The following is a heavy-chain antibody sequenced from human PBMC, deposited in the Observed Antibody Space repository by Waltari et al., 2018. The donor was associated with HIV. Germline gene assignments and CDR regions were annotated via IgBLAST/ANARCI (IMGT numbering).Heavy chain of an antibody. CDR3: ARAVLRQLGRPYYYGLDG. J-gene: IGHJ6*02. V-gene: IGHV1-69*04. CDR1: GDTFRSYA. CDR2: IIPALVAT. D-gene: IGHD6-13*01. Sequence: QDQLVQSGAEVRKPGSSVNVSCKASGDTFRSYAVNWLRKAPGQGLEWLERIIPALVATNDAQKFRGRVTSTADKSTSTAYMELSRLTAEDTAVYFWARAVLRQLGRPYYYGLDGWGQGTTVTIFS.